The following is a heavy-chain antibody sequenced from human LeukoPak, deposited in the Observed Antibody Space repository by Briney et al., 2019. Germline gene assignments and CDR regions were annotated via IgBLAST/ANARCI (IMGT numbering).Heavy chain of an antibody. CDR2: INWNGGST. D-gene: IGHD5-18*01. CDR1: GFTFDDYG. V-gene: IGHV3-20*03. CDR3: ARVPKRYSYGYDYFDY. Sequence: GGSLRLSYAASGFTFDDYGMSWVRHVPGKGLEWVSGINWNGGSTGYADSVKGRFTISRDNAKNSLYLQMNSLRAEDTAVYYCARVPKRYSYGYDYFDYWGQGTLVTVSS. J-gene: IGHJ4*02.